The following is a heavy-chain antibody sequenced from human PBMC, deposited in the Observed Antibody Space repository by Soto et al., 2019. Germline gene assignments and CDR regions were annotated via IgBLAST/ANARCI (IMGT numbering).Heavy chain of an antibody. CDR1: GGSFSGYY. CDR2: INHSGST. CDR3: ARRRRGLSVRIAVAGPFDY. Sequence: PSETLSLTCAVYGGSFSGYYWSWIRQPPGKGLEWIGEINHSGSTNYNPSLKSRVTISVDTSKNQFSLKLSSVTAADTAVYYCARRRRGLSVRIAVAGPFDYWGQGTLVTVSS. D-gene: IGHD6-19*01. V-gene: IGHV4-34*01. J-gene: IGHJ4*02.